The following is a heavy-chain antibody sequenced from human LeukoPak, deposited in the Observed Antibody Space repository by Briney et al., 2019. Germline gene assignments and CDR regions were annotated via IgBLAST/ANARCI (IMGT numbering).Heavy chain of an antibody. CDR3: ARDQTPFY. J-gene: IGHJ4*02. CDR1: GFTFSSYS. D-gene: IGHD2-15*01. CDR2: ISSSSSYI. Sequence: PGGSLRLSCAASGFTFSSYSMNWVRQAPGKGLEWVSFISSSSSYIYYADSVKGRFTISRDNAKSSMWLQMNSLRDEDTAVYYCARDQTPFYWGQGSLVTVSS. V-gene: IGHV3-21*01.